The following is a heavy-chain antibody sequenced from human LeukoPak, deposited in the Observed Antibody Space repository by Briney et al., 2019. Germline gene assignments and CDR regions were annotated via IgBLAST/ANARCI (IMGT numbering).Heavy chain of an antibody. D-gene: IGHD1-26*01. CDR1: GFSLNNFD. V-gene: IGHV3-30*04. Sequence: GRSLRLSCAASGFSLNNFDIHWVRQAPGKGLEWLAVISHDGGTKHYADSVTGRFTSSRDNSNNSPSLQMNSLSAEDTAVYYCARGRGRWQLLPRVFWGEETLVSVSS. CDR2: ISHDGGTK. CDR3: ARGRGRWQLLPRVF. J-gene: IGHJ4*02.